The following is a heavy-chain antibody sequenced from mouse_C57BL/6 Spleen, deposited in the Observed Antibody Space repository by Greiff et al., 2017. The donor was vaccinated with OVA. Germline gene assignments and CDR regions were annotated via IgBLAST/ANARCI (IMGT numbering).Heavy chain of an antibody. J-gene: IGHJ1*03. CDR2: IDPNSGGT. CDR3: ARSDYGNYGDWYFDV. CDR1: GYTFTSYW. D-gene: IGHD2-1*01. V-gene: IGHV1-72*01. Sequence: QVHVKQSGAELVKPGASVKLSCKASGYTFTSYWMHWVKQRPGRGLEWIGRIDPNSGGTKYNEKFKSKATLTVDKPSSTAYMQLSSLTSEDSAVYYCARSDYGNYGDWYFDVWGTGTTVTVSS.